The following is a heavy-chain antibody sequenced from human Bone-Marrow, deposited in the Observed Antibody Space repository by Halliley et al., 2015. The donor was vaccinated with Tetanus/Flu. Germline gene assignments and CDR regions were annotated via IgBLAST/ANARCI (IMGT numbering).Heavy chain of an antibody. J-gene: IGHJ4*02. D-gene: IGHD6-19*01. CDR2: IRQDGSVR. CDR1: GFSFSDHW. CDR3: ARGAGWLPDY. Sequence: AASGFSFSDHWMIWVRQAPGKGPEWVAIIRQDGSVRHYVDSVRDRFTISRDNAKNSVHLQMDSLRADDTALYYCARGAGWLPDYWGQGTLVTVSS. V-gene: IGHV3-7*01.